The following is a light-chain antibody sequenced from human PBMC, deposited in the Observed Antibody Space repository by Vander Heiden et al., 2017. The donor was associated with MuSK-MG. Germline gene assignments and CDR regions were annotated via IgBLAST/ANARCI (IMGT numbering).Light chain of an antibody. J-gene: IGKJ4*01. Sequence: EILLTQSPGTLSLSPVDRATLSCRASQSVSSSNLAGYQKNPGQALRLLIKGEPGRAAGIPDRSRASGSGKDSLLTIRRLGLKDLEVYSCQKYGGAILTFGGGTKVEIK. CDR3: QKYGGAILT. V-gene: IGKV3-20*01. CDR2: GEP. CDR1: QSVSSSN.